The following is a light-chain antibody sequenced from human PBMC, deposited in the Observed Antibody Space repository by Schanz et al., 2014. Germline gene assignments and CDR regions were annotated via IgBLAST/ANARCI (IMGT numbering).Light chain of an antibody. J-gene: IGLJ1*01. CDR1: SSDVGGYTF. Sequence: QSGLTQPRSVSGSPGQSVTISCSGTSSDVGGYTFVSWYQHHPGKAPKLIIYDVIKRPSGVPDRFSGSKSGNAASLVISGLQGEDEADYYCCSYAATYTSSYVFGTGTKLTVL. CDR2: DVI. V-gene: IGLV2-11*01. CDR3: CSYAATYTSSYV.